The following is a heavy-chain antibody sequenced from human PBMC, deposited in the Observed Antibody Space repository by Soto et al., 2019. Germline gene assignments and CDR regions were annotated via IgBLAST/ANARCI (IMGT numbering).Heavy chain of an antibody. CDR2: ISYDGSNK. D-gene: IGHD3-10*01. J-gene: IGHJ4*02. V-gene: IGHV3-30-3*01. Sequence: QVQLVESGGGVVQPGRSLRLSCAASGFIFSSYAMHWVRQAPGKGLEWVAVISYDGSNKYYADSVKGRFTISRDNSKNTLYLQMNSLRAEDTAVYYCARAYGTMVRGVVGDFWGQGTLVTVSS. CDR3: ARAYGTMVRGVVGDF. CDR1: GFIFSSYA.